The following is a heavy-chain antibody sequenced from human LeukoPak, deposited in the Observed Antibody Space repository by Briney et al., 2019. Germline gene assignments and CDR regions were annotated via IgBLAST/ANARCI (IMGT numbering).Heavy chain of an antibody. D-gene: IGHD6-13*01. CDR1: SGSISTSNYY. J-gene: IGHJ4*02. CDR2: IFYSGST. CDR3: ARDVSSWLDN. Sequence: SETLSLTCTVSSGSISTSNYYWGWVRQPPGKALEWIGNIFYSGSTYYSPSLKSRVTISLDTSRNQFSLKLNSVTAADTAVYYCARDVSSWLDNWGQGTLVTVSS. V-gene: IGHV4-39*07.